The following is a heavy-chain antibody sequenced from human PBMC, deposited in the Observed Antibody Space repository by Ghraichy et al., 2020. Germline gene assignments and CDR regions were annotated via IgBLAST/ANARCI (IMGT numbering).Heavy chain of an antibody. D-gene: IGHD2/OR15-2a*01. Sequence: SETLSLTCTVSGASIISYYWSWIRQPPGKGLEWIGYVSNSGSTNYNPSLKSRVTISIDTSKNQFSLKLSSVTAADTAVYYCARRPRGDFRAWYFDSWGRGTLVTVSS. CDR3: ARRPRGDFRAWYFDS. CDR2: VSNSGST. J-gene: IGHJ2*01. V-gene: IGHV4-59*01. CDR1: GASIISYY.